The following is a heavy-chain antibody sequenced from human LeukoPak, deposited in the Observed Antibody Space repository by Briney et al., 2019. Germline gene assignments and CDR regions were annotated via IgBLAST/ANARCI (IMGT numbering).Heavy chain of an antibody. V-gene: IGHV3-74*01. CDR1: GFTFSSYW. D-gene: IGHD3-3*01. CDR3: ARGAFGVYAFDI. J-gene: IGHJ3*02. CDR2: ITPDGTST. Sequence: GGSLRLSCAASGFTFSSYWMHWVRQTPGKGLVWVSRITPDGTSTTYADSVKGRFTISRDNAKNTLYVQMNSLRAEDTAVYYCARGAFGVYAFDIWGQGTMVTVSS.